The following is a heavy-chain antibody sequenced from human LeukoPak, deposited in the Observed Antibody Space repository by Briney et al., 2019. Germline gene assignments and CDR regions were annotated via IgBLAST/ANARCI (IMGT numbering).Heavy chain of an antibody. CDR1: GFTFSSYS. D-gene: IGHD5-24*01. CDR2: ISSSSSYI. Sequence: GGSLRLSCAASGFTFSSYSMNWVRQAPGKGLEWVSSISSSSSYIYYADSVKGRFTISRDSAKNSLYLQMNSLRAEDTAVYYCARDGYNLNFFDYWGQGTLVTVSS. CDR3: ARDGYNLNFFDY. J-gene: IGHJ4*02. V-gene: IGHV3-21*01.